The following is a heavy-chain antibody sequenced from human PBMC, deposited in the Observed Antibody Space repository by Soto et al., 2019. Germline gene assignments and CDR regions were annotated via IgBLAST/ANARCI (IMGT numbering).Heavy chain of an antibody. CDR3: AKDEGSTVTTPMDV. D-gene: IGHD4-17*01. J-gene: IGHJ6*02. CDR2: ISWNSGSI. CDR1: GFTFDDYA. V-gene: IGHV3-9*01. Sequence: GGSLRLSCAASGFTFDDYAMHWVRQAPGKGLEWVSGISWNSGSIGYADSVKGRFTISRDNAKNSLYLQMNSLRAEDTALYYCAKDEGSTVTTPMDVWGQGTTVTVSS.